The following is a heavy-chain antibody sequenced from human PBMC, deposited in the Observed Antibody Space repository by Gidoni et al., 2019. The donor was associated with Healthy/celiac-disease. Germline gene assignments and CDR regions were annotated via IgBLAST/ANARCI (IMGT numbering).Heavy chain of an antibody. Sequence: EVQLVESGGGLVQPGRSLRLSCTASGFTFGDYAMSWFRQAPGKGLEWVGIIRSKAYGGTTEYAASVKGRFTISRDDSKSIAYLQMNSLKTEDTAVYYCTRSIVVVVAATVWGQGTLVTVSS. CDR3: TRSIVVVVAATV. J-gene: IGHJ4*02. CDR2: IRSKAYGGTT. V-gene: IGHV3-49*03. CDR1: GFTFGDYA. D-gene: IGHD2-15*01.